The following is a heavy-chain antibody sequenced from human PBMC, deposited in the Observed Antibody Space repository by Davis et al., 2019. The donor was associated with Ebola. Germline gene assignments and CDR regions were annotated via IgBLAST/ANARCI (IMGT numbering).Heavy chain of an antibody. V-gene: IGHV1-69-2*01. J-gene: IGHJ6*02. Sequence: ASVKVSCKGSGYSFSDYYMHWVQGAPGKGLEWVGLVDPKGGKTVYAEKFQDRVTITADKSTATVYMELSSLRYEDTAIYYCATLDILTAYISYAMDVWGQGTTVTVS. CDR2: VDPKGGKT. CDR3: ATLDILTAYISYAMDV. CDR1: GYSFSDYY. D-gene: IGHD3-9*01.